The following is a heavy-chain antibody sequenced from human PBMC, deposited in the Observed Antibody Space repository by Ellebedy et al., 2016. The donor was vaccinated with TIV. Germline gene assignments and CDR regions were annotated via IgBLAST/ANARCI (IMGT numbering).Heavy chain of an antibody. CDR1: GYTFTSYA. CDR2: INAGNGNT. V-gene: IGHV1-3*01. D-gene: IGHD1-26*01. CDR3: AREWELPSEYYYGMDV. Sequence: ASVKVSXXASGYTFTSYAMHWVRQAPGQRLEWMGWINAGNGNTNYAQKLQGRVTMTTDTSTSAAYMELRSLRSDDTAVYYCAREWELPSEYYYGMDVWGQGTTVTVSS. J-gene: IGHJ6*02.